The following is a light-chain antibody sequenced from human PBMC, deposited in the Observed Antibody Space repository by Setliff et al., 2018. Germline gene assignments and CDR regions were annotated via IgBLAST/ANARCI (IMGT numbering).Light chain of an antibody. CDR1: SSNIGAGHN. V-gene: IGLV1-40*01. CDR2: GNT. J-gene: IGLJ1*01. Sequence: VLTQPPSVSGAPGQRVTISCTGSSSNIGAGHNVHWYQQLPGTAPKLLIHGNTNRPSGVPDRFSGSRSGTSASLAITGLQAEDEAEFYCQSYDSSLSAYVFGTGTKGTVL. CDR3: QSYDSSLSAYV.